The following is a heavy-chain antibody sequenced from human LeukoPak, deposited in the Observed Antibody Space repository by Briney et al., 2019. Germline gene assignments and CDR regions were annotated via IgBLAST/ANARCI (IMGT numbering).Heavy chain of an antibody. CDR2: ISDSGGRT. CDR3: ARTYCIGTSCPGVFEY. CDR1: GFPFSSYA. V-gene: IGHV3-23*01. J-gene: IGHJ4*02. Sequence: GGSLRLSCAASGFPFSSYAMSWVGQAPGKGLEWVSVISDSGGRTYSAASVKGRFTISRDNSKDTLYLQMNSLRAEDTAVYYCARTYCIGTSCPGVFEYWGQGTLVTVSS. D-gene: IGHD2-2*01.